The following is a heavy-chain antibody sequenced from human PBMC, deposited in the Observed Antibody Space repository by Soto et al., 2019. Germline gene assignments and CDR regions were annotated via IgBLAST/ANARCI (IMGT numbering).Heavy chain of an antibody. CDR1: GITLSSYG. CDR2: ISYDGSNK. D-gene: IGHD3-10*01. CDR3: ARDTGGPSRHDAFDI. J-gene: IGHJ3*02. Sequence: GRSLRLSCAASGITLSSYGMHWVRQAPGKGLEWVAVISYDGSNKYYADSVKGRFTISRDNSKNTLYLQMNSLRAEDTAVYYCARDTGGPSRHDAFDIWGQGTMVTVSS. V-gene: IGHV3-30*03.